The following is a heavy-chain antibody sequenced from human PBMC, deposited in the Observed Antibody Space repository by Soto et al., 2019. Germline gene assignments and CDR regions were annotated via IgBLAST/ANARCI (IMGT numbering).Heavy chain of an antibody. CDR3: AKEERFGYDFWSGHPGGMDV. CDR2: ISYDGSNK. J-gene: IGHJ6*02. Sequence: PXGSLRLSCAASGFTFSSYGMHWVRQAPGKGLDWVAVISYDGSNKYYADSVKGRFTISRDNSKNTLYLQMNSLRAEDTAVYYCAKEERFGYDFWSGHPGGMDVWGQGSTVTVSS. V-gene: IGHV3-30*18. CDR1: GFTFSSYG. D-gene: IGHD3-3*01.